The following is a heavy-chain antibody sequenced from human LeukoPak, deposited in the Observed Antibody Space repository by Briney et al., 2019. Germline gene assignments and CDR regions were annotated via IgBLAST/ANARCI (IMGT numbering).Heavy chain of an antibody. CDR2: IIPIFGIA. V-gene: IGHV1-69*04. CDR3: ARDGEYTFQH. D-gene: IGHD2/OR15-2a*01. CDR1: GGTFSSYA. J-gene: IGHJ1*01. Sequence: SVEVSCKASGGTFSSYAISWVRQAPGQGLEWMGRIIPIFGIANYAQKFQGRVTITADKSTSTAYMELSSLRPEDTAVYYCARDGEYTFQHWGQGTLVTVSS.